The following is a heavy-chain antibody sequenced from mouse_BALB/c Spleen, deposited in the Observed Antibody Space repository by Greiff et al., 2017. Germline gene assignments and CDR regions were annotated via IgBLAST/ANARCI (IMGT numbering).Heavy chain of an antibody. CDR2: IWRGGST. D-gene: IGHD2-1*01. CDR1: GFSLTSYG. CDR3: ARDNYGNYFYAMDY. V-gene: IGHV2-5-1*01. J-gene: IGHJ4*01. Sequence: QVQLQQSGPSLVQPSQSLSITCTVSGFSLTSYGVHWVRQSPGKGLEWLGVIWRGGSTDYNAAFMSRLSISKDNSKSQVFLKMNSLQTDDTARYYCARDNYGNYFYAMDYWGQGTSVTVSS.